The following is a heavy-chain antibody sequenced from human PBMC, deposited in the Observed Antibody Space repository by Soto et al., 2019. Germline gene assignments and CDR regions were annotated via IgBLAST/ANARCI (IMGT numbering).Heavy chain of an antibody. V-gene: IGHV4-59*01. D-gene: IGHD7-27*01. CDR2: IYYSGST. J-gene: IGHJ3*02. CDR3: ARELGPEIDAFDI. CDR1: GGSISSYY. Sequence: QVQLQESGPGLVKPSETLSLTCTVSGGSISSYYWSWIRQPPGKGLEWIGYIYYSGSTNYNPYLKSRVTISVDTSQNQFSLKLSSVTAADTAVYYCARELGPEIDAFDIWGQGTMVTVSS.